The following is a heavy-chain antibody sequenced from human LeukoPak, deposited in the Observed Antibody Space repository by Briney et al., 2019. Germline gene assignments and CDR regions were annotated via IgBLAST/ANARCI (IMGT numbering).Heavy chain of an antibody. J-gene: IGHJ4*02. D-gene: IGHD5-24*01. CDR3: ARRRVEMATTRGFGFDY. CDR2: IYYSGST. CDR1: GGSISSSSYY. Sequence: SETLSLTCTVSGGSISSSSYYWGWIRQPPGKGLEWIGSIYYSGSTYYNPSLKSRVTISVDTSKNQFSLKLSSVTAADTAVYYCARRRVEMATTRGFGFDYWGQGTLVTVSS. V-gene: IGHV4-39*07.